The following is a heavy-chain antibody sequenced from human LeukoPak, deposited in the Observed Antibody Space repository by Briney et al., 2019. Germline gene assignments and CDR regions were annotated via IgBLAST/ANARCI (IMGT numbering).Heavy chain of an antibody. J-gene: IGHJ4*02. CDR1: GGSVRSGGYS. CDR2: IYHSGST. D-gene: IGHD5-12*01. V-gene: IGHV4-30-2*01. CDR3: ARQSWLRLKPFDY. Sequence: SETLSLTCSVSGGSVRSGGYSWSWIRQPPGKGLEWIGYIYHSGSTYYNPSLKSRVTISVDTSKNQFSLKLSSVTAADTAVYYCARQSWLRLKPFDYWGQGTLVTVSS.